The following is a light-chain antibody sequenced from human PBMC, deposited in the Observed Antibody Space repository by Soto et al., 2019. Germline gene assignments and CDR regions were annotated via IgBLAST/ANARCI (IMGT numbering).Light chain of an antibody. V-gene: IGLV2-14*01. Sequence: QSALTQPASVSGSPGQSITISCTGTSSDVGGYNYVSWDQQHPGKAPKLMIYDVSNRPSGVSNRFSGSKSGNTASLTISGLQAEDEDDYYCSSYTSSSTRVFGTGTKLTVL. CDR2: DVS. CDR3: SSYTSSSTRV. CDR1: SSDVGGYNY. J-gene: IGLJ1*01.